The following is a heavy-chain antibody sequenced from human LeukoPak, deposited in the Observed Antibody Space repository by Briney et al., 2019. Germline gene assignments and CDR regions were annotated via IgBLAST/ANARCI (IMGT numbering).Heavy chain of an antibody. V-gene: IGHV3-74*01. CDR1: GFTFSTYW. CDR3: TRQQLDAFDI. CDR2: TNSDGSST. D-gene: IGHD6-13*01. J-gene: IGHJ3*02. Sequence: GGSLRLSCAASGFTFSTYWMHWVRQAPGTGLVWVSRTNSDGSSTTYADSVKGRFTISRDNAKNTLSLQMNSLRAEDTAVYYCTRQQLDAFDIWGQGTMVTVSS.